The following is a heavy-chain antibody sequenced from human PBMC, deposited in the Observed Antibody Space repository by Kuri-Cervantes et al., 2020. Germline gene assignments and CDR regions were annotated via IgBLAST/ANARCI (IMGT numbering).Heavy chain of an antibody. CDR3: AREGQAMGHYYYYYMDV. CDR2: INPNSGGT. J-gene: IGHJ6*03. CDR1: GYTFSSYY. D-gene: IGHD5-18*01. Sequence: ASVKVSCKASGYTFSSYYIHWVRQAPGQGLEWMGWINPNSGGTNYAQNFQGRVTMTRDTSISTAYMELSRVRSDDTAVYYCAREGQAMGHYYYYYMDVWGKGTTVTVSS. V-gene: IGHV1-2*02.